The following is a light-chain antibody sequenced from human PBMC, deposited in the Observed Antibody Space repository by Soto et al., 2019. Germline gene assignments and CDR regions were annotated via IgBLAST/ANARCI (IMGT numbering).Light chain of an antibody. V-gene: IGLV2-11*01. CDR1: SSDLGGYNY. J-gene: IGLJ3*02. CDR2: DVT. Sequence: QSALTQPRSVSGSPGQSVTISCSGTSSDLGGYNYVSWYQHHPGKAPKLMIYDVTLRPSGVPDRFSGSKSGNTASLTISGLQAEDEADFFCCSYAGNGAWVFGGGTKLTVL. CDR3: CSYAGNGAWV.